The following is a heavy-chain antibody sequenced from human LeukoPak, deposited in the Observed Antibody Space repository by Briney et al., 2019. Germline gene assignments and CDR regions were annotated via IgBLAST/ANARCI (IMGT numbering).Heavy chain of an antibody. Sequence: GASVKVSCKISGYTFTSFGISWVRQAPGQGLEWMGWSSTYNDNTNYAQKFQGRVPMTTDTSTTTAYMELRSLRSDDPAVYFCAREYCDTTSCYFPDYWGQGPLVTVSS. CDR2: SSTYNDNT. CDR1: GYTFTSFG. J-gene: IGHJ4*02. CDR3: AREYCDTTSCYFPDY. V-gene: IGHV1-18*01. D-gene: IGHD2-2*01.